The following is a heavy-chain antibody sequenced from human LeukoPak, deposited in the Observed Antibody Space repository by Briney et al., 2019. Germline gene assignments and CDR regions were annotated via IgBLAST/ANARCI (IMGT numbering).Heavy chain of an antibody. CDR1: GFTFSSYG. D-gene: IGHD3-10*01. J-gene: IGHJ4*02. CDR2: ISYDGSNK. Sequence: PGGSLRLSCAASGFTFSSYGMHWVRQAPGKGLEWVAVISYDGSNKYYADSVKGRFTISRDNSKNTLYLQMNSLRAEDTAVYYCAREVPIGVAEDYWGQGTLVTVSP. CDR3: AREVPIGVAEDY. V-gene: IGHV3-30*03.